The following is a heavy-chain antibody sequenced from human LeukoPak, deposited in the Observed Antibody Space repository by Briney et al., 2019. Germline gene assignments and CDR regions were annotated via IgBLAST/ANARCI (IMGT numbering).Heavy chain of an antibody. CDR3: AKDSLYSSSSHFDY. CDR2: IWYGGDNK. V-gene: IGHV3-30*02. CDR1: GFTLSNYG. Sequence: GGSLRLSCAASGFTLSNYGMHWVRQAPGKGLEWVAVIWYGGDNKYYADSVKGRFTISRDNSKNTLYLQMNSLRAEDTAVYYCAKDSLYSSSSHFDYWGQGTLVTVSS. D-gene: IGHD6-6*01. J-gene: IGHJ4*02.